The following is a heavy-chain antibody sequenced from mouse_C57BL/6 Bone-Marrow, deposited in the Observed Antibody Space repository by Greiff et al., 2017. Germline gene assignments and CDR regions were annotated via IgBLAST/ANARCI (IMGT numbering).Heavy chain of an antibody. CDR2: INPSNGGT. D-gene: IGHD1-1*01. Sequence: QVQLQQPGTELVKPGASVKLSCKASGYTFTSYWMHWVKQRPGQGLEWIGNINPSNGGTNYNEKFKSKATLTVDKSSSTAYMQLSSLTSEDSAVYYCARERQYYYGSSYVDYWGQGTTLTVSS. V-gene: IGHV1-53*01. CDR1: GYTFTSYW. CDR3: ARERQYYYGSSYVDY. J-gene: IGHJ2*01.